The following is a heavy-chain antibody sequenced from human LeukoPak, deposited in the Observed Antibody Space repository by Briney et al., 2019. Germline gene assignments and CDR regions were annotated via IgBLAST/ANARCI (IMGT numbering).Heavy chain of an antibody. CDR1: GGSINSDY. Sequence: PSETQSLTCIVSGGSINSDYWIWIRQPPGKGPEWIGNVFHTGNTNYSPSLRSRVTISLDTSKNQFSLSLRSVTAADTAVYYCARRRKEYSSSPLYYYYYYMDVWGKGTTVTVSS. CDR2: VFHTGNT. CDR3: ARRRKEYSSSPLYYYYYYMDV. D-gene: IGHD6-6*01. V-gene: IGHV4-59*01. J-gene: IGHJ6*03.